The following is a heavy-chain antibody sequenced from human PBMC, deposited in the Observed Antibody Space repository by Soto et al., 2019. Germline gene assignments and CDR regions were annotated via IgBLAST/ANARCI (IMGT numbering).Heavy chain of an antibody. D-gene: IGHD6-6*01. CDR1: GFTFSSYS. CDR3: AREVRVNIAARGGLD. Sequence: GGSLRLSCAASGFTFSSYSMNWVRQAPGKGLEWVSSISSSSSYIYYADSVKGRFTISRDNAKNSLYLQMNSLRAEDTAVYYCAREVRVNIAARGGLDWGQGTLVTVSS. J-gene: IGHJ4*02. V-gene: IGHV3-21*01. CDR2: ISSSSSYI.